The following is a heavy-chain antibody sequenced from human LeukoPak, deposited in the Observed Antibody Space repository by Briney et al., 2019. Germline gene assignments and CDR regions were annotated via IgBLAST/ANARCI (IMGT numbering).Heavy chain of an antibody. Sequence: SVKVSCKTSGGTFLSHTFSWVRQAPGKGLEWMGKITPVIETANYAQTLQGRVSIYADKSTTTVYMDLSGLRPDDTAVHYCARVNLRGSNYNWFDPWGQGTRVTVSS. J-gene: IGHJ5*02. V-gene: IGHV1-69*08. CDR3: ARVNLRGSNYNWFDP. D-gene: IGHD3-10*01. CDR1: GGTFLSHT. CDR2: ITPVIETA.